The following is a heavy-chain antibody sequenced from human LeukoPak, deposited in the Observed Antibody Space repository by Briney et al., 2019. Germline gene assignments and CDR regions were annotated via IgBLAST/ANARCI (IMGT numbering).Heavy chain of an antibody. J-gene: IGHJ4*02. D-gene: IGHD1-26*01. CDR1: GFTFSSYG. CDR3: AKDRAESGSYYGLVDY. Sequence: PGGSLRLSCAASGFTFSSYGMHWVRQAPGKGLEWVAFIRYDGSNKYYADSVKGRFTISRDNSKNTLYLQMNSLRAEDTAVYYCAKDRAESGSYYGLVDYWGQGTLVTVSS. CDR2: IRYDGSNK. V-gene: IGHV3-30*02.